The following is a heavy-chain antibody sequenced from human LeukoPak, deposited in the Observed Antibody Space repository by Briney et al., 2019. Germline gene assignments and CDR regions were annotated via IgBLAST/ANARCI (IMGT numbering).Heavy chain of an antibody. CDR1: GGSFSGYY. CDR3: ASRNPVPRGDFDY. Sequence: SETLSLTCAVCGGSFSGYYWSWIRQPPGKGLEWIGEINHSGSTNYNPSLKSRVTISVDTSKNQFSLKLSSVTAADTAVYYCASRNPVPRGDFDYWGQGTLVTVSS. CDR2: INHSGST. D-gene: IGHD2-15*01. V-gene: IGHV4-34*01. J-gene: IGHJ4*02.